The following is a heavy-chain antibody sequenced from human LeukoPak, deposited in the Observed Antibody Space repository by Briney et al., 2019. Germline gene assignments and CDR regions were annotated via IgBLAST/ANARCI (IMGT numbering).Heavy chain of an antibody. CDR2: ISYDGSNK. Sequence: GGSLRLSCAASGFTFSSYAMHWVRQAPGKGLEWVAVISYDGSNKYYADSVKGRFTTSRDNSKNTLYLQMNSLRAEDTAVYYCARPCSGGSCYGPSFDYWGQGTLVTVSS. J-gene: IGHJ4*02. V-gene: IGHV3-30-3*01. CDR3: ARPCSGGSCYGPSFDY. CDR1: GFTFSSYA. D-gene: IGHD2-15*01.